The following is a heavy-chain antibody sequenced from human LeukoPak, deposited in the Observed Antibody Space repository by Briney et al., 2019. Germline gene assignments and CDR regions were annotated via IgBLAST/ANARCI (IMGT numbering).Heavy chain of an antibody. V-gene: IGHV3-33*08. D-gene: IGHD4-17*01. CDR2: IWYDGSNK. CDR3: ARENGDEYYFDY. Sequence: GGSLRLSCAASGFTFSSYAMSWVRQAPGKGLEWVAVIWYDGSNKYYADSVKGRFTISRDNSKNTLYLQMNSLRAEDTAVYYCARENGDEYYFDYWGQGTLVTVSS. J-gene: IGHJ4*02. CDR1: GFTFSSYA.